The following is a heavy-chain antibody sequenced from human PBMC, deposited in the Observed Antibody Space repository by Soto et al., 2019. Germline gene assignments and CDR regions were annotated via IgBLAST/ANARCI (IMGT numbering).Heavy chain of an antibody. CDR1: GFTFSSYG. J-gene: IGHJ4*02. Sequence: QVQLLESGGGVVQPGRSLRLSCAASGFTFSSYGMHWVRQAPGKGLEWVAVIWYDGSNKYYADSVKGRFTISRDNSKNTLYLQMNSLRAEDTAVYYCARERLAYFDYWGLGTLVTVSS. CDR2: IWYDGSNK. V-gene: IGHV3-33*01. CDR3: ARERLAYFDY. D-gene: IGHD6-19*01.